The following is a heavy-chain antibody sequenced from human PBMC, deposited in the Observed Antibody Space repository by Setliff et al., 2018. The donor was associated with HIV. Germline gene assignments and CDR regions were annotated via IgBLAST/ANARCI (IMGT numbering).Heavy chain of an antibody. CDR1: GYTFTGYY. D-gene: IGHD5-18*01. CDR3: ARKLQPGYGMDV. CDR2: INSASGGT. Sequence: ASVKVSCKASGYTFTGYYIHWVRQAPGQGLEWMAWINSASGGTNYAQNFQGRVTVTRDTSINTVYLEVNGLRAEDTTVYYCARKLQPGYGMDVWGQGTTVTVSS. V-gene: IGHV1-2*02. J-gene: IGHJ6*02.